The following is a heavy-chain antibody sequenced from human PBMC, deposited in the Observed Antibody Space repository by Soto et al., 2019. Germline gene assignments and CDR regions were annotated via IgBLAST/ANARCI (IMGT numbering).Heavy chain of an antibody. D-gene: IGHD3-10*01. J-gene: IGHJ4*02. CDR3: ARDSDSSYYFDY. CDR2: ISSSSSYI. Sequence: GGSLRLSCAASGFTFSSYSMNWVRQAPGKGLEWVSRISSSSSYIYYADSVKGRFTISRDNAKNSLYLQMNSLRAEDTAVYYRARDSDSSYYFDYWGQGTLVNVSS. CDR1: GFTFSSYS. V-gene: IGHV3-21*01.